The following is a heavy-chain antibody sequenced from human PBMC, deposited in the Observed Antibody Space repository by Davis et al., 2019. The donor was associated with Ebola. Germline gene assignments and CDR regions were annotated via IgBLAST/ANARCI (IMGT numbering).Heavy chain of an antibody. CDR2: ISYDGSNK. D-gene: IGHD6-19*01. V-gene: IGHV3-30-3*01. CDR1: GFTFSSYA. J-gene: IGHJ4*02. CDR3: ARGGIAVADSRRPFDY. Sequence: GESLKISCAASGFTFSSYAMHWVRQAPGKGLEWVAVISYDGSNKYYADSVKGRFTISRDNSKNTLYLQMNSLRAEDTAVYYCARGGIAVADSRRPFDYWGQGTLVTVSS.